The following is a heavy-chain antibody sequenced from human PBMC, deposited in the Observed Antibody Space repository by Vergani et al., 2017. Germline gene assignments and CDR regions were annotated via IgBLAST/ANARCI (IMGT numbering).Heavy chain of an antibody. D-gene: IGHD4-17*01. Sequence: EVQLVESGGGLVQPGGSLRLSCAASGFTFSDHYMDWVRQAPGKGLEWVGRTRNKANSYTTEYAASVKGRFTISRDDSKNSLYLQMNSLKTEDTAVYYCARGSGGYVDYLVGYYYYYMDVWGKGTTVTVSS. J-gene: IGHJ6*03. CDR3: ARGSGGYVDYLVGYYYYYMDV. CDR1: GFTFSDHY. V-gene: IGHV3-72*01. CDR2: TRNKANSYTT.